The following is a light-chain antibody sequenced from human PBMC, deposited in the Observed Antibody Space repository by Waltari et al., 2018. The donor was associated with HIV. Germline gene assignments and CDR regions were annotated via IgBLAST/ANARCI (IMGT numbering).Light chain of an antibody. CDR3: AAWDDSLNGWV. CDR1: SSNLGSNT. CDR2: SNN. V-gene: IGLV1-44*01. J-gene: IGLJ3*02. Sequence: QSVLTQPPSESGTPGQRVTISCSGRSSNLGSNTVNWYQKLPGTAPKLLIYSNNQRPSGVPDRFSGSKSGTSASLAISGLQSEDEADYYCAAWDDSLNGWVFGGGTKLTVL.